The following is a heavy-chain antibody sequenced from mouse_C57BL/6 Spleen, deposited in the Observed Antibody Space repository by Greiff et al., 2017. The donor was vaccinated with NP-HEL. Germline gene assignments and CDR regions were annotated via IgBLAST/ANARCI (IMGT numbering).Heavy chain of an antibody. J-gene: IGHJ2*01. CDR1: GYSFTSYW. CDR3: ARAAYGAPFDY. Sequence: QVQLQQPGAELVMPGASVKLSCKASGYSFTSYWMHWVTQRPGQGLEWIGEIYPSDSYTNYKQKFKGKSTLPVDKSSSTAYMELSSLTSENSAVYYCARAAYGAPFDYWGQGTTLTVSS. D-gene: IGHD1-1*02. V-gene: IGHV1-69*01. CDR2: IYPSDSYT.